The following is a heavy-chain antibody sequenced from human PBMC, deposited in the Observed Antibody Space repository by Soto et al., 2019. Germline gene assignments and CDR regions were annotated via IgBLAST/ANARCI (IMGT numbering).Heavy chain of an antibody. D-gene: IGHD3-10*01. Sequence: SETLAGTFAVSGGSIRSYYWSWIRPPPGKGLVLIGYIYCSGSTNYNLSLKGPVAISLDKDKDQFSLKLRSVTAEDTAVHYCAGATVFYGSGSTWFDPWGQGTLVTFS. CDR2: IYCSGST. V-gene: IGHV4-59*01. CDR1: GGSIRSYY. CDR3: AGATVFYGSGSTWFDP. J-gene: IGHJ5*02.